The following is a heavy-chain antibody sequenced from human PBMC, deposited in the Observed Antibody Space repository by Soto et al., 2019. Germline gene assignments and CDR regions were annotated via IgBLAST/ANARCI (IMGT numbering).Heavy chain of an antibody. CDR2: IYYSGHT. D-gene: IGHD2-21*01. CDR3: ARGVVVDFDP. J-gene: IGHJ5*02. V-gene: IGHV4-61*01. Sequence: QVQLQESGPGLVKPSETLSLTCTVSGDSVTSGTYFWTWIRQPPGKGLEWIGYIYYSGHTKYNPSLESRFTTSLHTFKNQFSLQLNSVTAADTAVYYCARGVVVDFDPWGQGTLVTVSS. CDR1: GDSVTSGTYF.